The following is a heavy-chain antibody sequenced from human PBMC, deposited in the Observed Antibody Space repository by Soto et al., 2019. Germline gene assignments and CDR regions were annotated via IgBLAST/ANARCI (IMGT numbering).Heavy chain of an antibody. CDR2: IYYSVST. J-gene: IGHJ5*02. D-gene: IGHD6-13*01. CDR1: GNSISIDDYD. CDR3: ARDRGSSWMYQWFDP. V-gene: IGHV4-30-4*01. Sequence: PSDTLSLTSTVSGNSISIDDYDLSWSRQAPRKCLEGMGDIYYSVSTCDNPSLKSRVTISLDTSKNQGCLKLLSVTAAGTAVYYCARDRGSSWMYQWFDPRGQGTQVPVSS.